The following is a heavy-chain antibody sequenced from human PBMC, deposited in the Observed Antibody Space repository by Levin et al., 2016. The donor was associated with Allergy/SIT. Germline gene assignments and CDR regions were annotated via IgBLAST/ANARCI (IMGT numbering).Heavy chain of an antibody. J-gene: IGHJ6*02. CDR2: IRSKAYGGTT. V-gene: IGHV3-49*02. CDR3: TTEGTHYYYYGMDV. Sequence: WIRQPPGKGLEWVGFIRSKAYGGTTEYAASVKGRFTISRDDSKSIAYLQMNSLKTEDTAVYYCTTEGTHYYYYGMDVWGQGTTVTVSS.